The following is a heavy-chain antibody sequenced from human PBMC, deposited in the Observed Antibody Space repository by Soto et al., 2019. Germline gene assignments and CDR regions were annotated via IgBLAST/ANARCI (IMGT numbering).Heavy chain of an antibody. V-gene: IGHV4-34*01. CDR1: GGSFSGYY. Sequence: SETLSLTCAVYGGSFSGYYWSWIRQPPGKGLEWIGEINHSGSTNYDPSLKSRVTISVDTSKNQFSLKLSSVTAADTTVYYCARDTAGLSYWGQGTLVTVSS. CDR2: INHSGST. D-gene: IGHD6-13*01. CDR3: ARDTAGLSY. J-gene: IGHJ4*02.